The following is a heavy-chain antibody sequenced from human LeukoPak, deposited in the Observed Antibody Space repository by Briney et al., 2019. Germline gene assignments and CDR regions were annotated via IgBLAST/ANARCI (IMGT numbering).Heavy chain of an antibody. Sequence: GGSLRLSCAASGFTFISYSMNWVRQAPGKGLEWVTSISSSSSYIYYADSVKGRFTISRDNAKNSLYLQMNSLRAEDTAVYYCARAGITIFGVGSRGAFDLWGQGTMVTVSS. D-gene: IGHD3-3*01. V-gene: IGHV3-21*01. CDR2: ISSSSSYI. J-gene: IGHJ3*01. CDR1: GFTFISYS. CDR3: ARAGITIFGVGSRGAFDL.